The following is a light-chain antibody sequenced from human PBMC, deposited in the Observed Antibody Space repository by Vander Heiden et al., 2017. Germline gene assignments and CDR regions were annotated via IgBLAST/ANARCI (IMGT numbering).Light chain of an antibody. V-gene: IGKV1-39*01. CDR3: QQSYNSPYT. CDR1: QSISKY. J-gene: IGKJ2*01. Sequence: DIQMTQSPSSLSASVGDRVSITCRASQSISKYLNWYQHKPGKAPNLLIYGVSSLQSGVPSTFSGSGSGTDFTLSITSLQPEDFATYYCQQSYNSPYTFGRGTKLEIK. CDR2: GVS.